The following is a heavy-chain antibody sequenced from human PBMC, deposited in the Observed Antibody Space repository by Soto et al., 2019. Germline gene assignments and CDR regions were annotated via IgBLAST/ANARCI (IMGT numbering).Heavy chain of an antibody. CDR3: ARDRDSSGPDAFDI. CDR2: ISSSSSTI. CDR1: GFTFSSYS. Sequence: GGSLRLSCAASGFTFSSYSMNWVRQAPGKGLEWVSYISSSSSTIYHADSVKGRFTISRDNAKNSLYLQMNSLRAEDTAVYYCARDRDSSGPDAFDIWGQGTMVTVSS. J-gene: IGHJ3*02. V-gene: IGHV3-48*01. D-gene: IGHD6-19*01.